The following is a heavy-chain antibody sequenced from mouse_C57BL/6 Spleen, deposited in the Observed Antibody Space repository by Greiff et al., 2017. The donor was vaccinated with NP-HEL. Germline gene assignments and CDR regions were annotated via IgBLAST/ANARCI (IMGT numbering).Heavy chain of an antibody. CDR3: AREGGRDYDYDVNYYAMDY. J-gene: IGHJ4*01. Sequence: QVQLQQSGAELARPGASVKLSCKASGYTFTSYGISWVKQRTGQGLEWIGEIYPRSGNTYYNEKFKGKATLTADKSSSTAYMELRSLTSEDSAVYFCAREGGRDYDYDVNYYAMDYWGQGTSVTVSS. CDR2: IYPRSGNT. D-gene: IGHD2-4*01. CDR1: GYTFTSYG. V-gene: IGHV1-81*01.